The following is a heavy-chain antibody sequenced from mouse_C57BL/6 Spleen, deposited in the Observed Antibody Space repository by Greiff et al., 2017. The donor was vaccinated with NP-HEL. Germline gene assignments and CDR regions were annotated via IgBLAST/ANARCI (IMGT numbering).Heavy chain of an antibody. CDR3: GPYSNYGGWFAY. J-gene: IGHJ3*01. V-gene: IGHV1-4*01. CDR2: INPSSGYT. CDR1: GYTFTSYT. Sequence: VQLQQSGAELARPGASVKMSCKASGYTFTSYTMHWVKQRPGQGLEWIGYINPSSGYTKYNQKFKDKATLTADKSSSTAYMQLSSLTSEDSAVYYCGPYSNYGGWFAYWGQGTLVTVSA. D-gene: IGHD2-5*01.